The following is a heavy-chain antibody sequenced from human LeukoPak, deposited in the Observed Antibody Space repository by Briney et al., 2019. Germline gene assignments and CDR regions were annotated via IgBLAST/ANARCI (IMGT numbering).Heavy chain of an antibody. J-gene: IGHJ5*02. CDR3: ARDRYCSSTSCYRFDP. Sequence: SETLSLTCTVSGGSISSGGYYWSWIRQPPGKGLEWIGYIYHSGSTYYNPSLKSRVTISVDRSKNQFSLKLSSVTAADTAVYYCARDRYCSSTSCYRFDPWGQGTLVTVSS. CDR1: GGSISSGGYY. CDR2: IYHSGST. V-gene: IGHV4-30-2*01. D-gene: IGHD2-2*02.